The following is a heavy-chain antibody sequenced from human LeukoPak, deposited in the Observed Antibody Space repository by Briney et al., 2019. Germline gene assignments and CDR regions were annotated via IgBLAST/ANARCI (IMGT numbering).Heavy chain of an antibody. D-gene: IGHD1-26*01. CDR2: IYYSGST. J-gene: IGHJ4*02. Sequence: SETLSPTCTASGGSISSSSYYWGWIRQPPGKGLEWIGSIYYSGSTYYNPSLKSRVTISVDTYKNQFSLKLSSVTAADTAVYYCARGGLSYPTDYWGQGTLVTVSS. V-gene: IGHV4-39*07. CDR1: GGSISSSSYY. CDR3: ARGGLSYPTDY.